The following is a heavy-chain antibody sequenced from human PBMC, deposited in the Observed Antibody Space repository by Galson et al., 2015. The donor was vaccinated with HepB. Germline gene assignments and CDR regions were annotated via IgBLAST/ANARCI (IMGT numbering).Heavy chain of an antibody. CDR2: ISYDGSNK. CDR1: GFTFSSYA. V-gene: IGHV3-30*04. J-gene: IGHJ5*02. Sequence: SLRLSCAASGFTFSSYAMHWVRQAPGKGLEWVAVISYDGSNKYYADSVKGRFTISRDNSKNTLYLQMNSLRAEDTAVYYCARPQGYSNYEAGGWFDPWGQGTLVTVSS. D-gene: IGHD4-11*01. CDR3: ARPQGYSNYEAGGWFDP.